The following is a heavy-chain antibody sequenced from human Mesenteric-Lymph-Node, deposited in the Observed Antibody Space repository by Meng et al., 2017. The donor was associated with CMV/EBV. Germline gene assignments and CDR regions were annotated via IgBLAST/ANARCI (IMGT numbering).Heavy chain of an antibody. Sequence: GESLKISCAASGFSVSYHFMSWVRQAPGKGLVWVSRINSDGSSTSYGDSVKGRFTISRDNAKNTLYLQMNSLRAEDTAVYYCARDDYYGSGRGMDVWGQGTTVTVSS. J-gene: IGHJ6*02. CDR2: INSDGSST. D-gene: IGHD3-10*01. CDR1: GFSVSYHF. V-gene: IGHV3-74*01. CDR3: ARDDYYGSGRGMDV.